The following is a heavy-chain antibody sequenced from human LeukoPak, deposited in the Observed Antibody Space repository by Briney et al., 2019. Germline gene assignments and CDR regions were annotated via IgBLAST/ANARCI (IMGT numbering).Heavy chain of an antibody. CDR3: ARGTRYYDSSGYYYGV. J-gene: IGHJ4*02. V-gene: IGHV4-59*01. CDR2: IYYSGST. Sequence: SETLSLTCTVSGVSISSYYWSWIRQPPGKGLKWIGYIYYSGSTNYNPSLKSRVTISVDTSKNQFSLKLSSVTAADTAVYYCARGTRYYDSSGYYYGVWGQGTLVTVSS. D-gene: IGHD3-22*01. CDR1: GVSISSYY.